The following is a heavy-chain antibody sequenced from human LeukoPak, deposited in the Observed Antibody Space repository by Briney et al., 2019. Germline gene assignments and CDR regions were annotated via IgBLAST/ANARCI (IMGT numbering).Heavy chain of an antibody. J-gene: IGHJ4*02. Sequence: GGSLRLSCAASGFTFSSYSMNWVRQAPGKGLEWVSSISSSSSYIYYADSVKGRLTISRDNAKNSLYLQMNSLRAEDTAVYYCARQDILTGYYDYWGQGTLVTVSS. CDR2: ISSSSSYI. V-gene: IGHV3-21*01. CDR1: GFTFSSYS. CDR3: ARQDILTGYYDY. D-gene: IGHD3-9*01.